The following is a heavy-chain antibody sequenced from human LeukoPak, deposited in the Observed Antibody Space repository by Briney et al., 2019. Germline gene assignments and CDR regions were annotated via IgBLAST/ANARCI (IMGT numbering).Heavy chain of an antibody. CDR3: AKEGHSSGYHYVDY. V-gene: IGHV3-30*07. CDR1: GFTFSSYA. D-gene: IGHD3-22*01. J-gene: IGHJ4*02. Sequence: GGSLRLSCAASGFTFSSYAMHWVRQAPGKGLEWVAVISYDGSNKYHADSVKGRFTVSRDNSKNTLYLQMNSLRAEDTAVYYCAKEGHSSGYHYVDYWGQGTLVTVSS. CDR2: ISYDGSNK.